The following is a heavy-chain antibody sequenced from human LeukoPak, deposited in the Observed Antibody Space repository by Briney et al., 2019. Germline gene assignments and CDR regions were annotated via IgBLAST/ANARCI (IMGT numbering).Heavy chain of an antibody. CDR3: ARSAKDGSSSWYDYYYYYMDV. CDR2: INPSGGST. Sequence: ASVKVSCKASGYTFTSYYMHWVRQAPGQGLEWMGVINPSGGSTSYAQKFQGRVTMTRDMSTSTVYMELSRLRSEDTAVYYCARSAKDGSSSWYDYYYYYMDVWGKGTTVTVSS. CDR1: GYTFTSYY. V-gene: IGHV1-46*01. D-gene: IGHD6-13*01. J-gene: IGHJ6*03.